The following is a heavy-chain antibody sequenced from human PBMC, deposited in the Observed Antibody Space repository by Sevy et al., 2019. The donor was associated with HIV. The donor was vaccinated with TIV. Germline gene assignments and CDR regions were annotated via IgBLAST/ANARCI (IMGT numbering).Heavy chain of an antibody. CDR3: AIDIAVAGSYGMDV. J-gene: IGHJ6*02. Sequence: GGSLRLSCAASGFTFSSYSMNWVRQAPGKGLEWVSSISSSSSYIYYADSVKGRFTISRDNAKNSLYLQMNSLRAEDTAVYYYAIDIAVAGSYGMDVWGQGTTVTVSS. D-gene: IGHD6-19*01. V-gene: IGHV3-21*01. CDR2: ISSSSSYI. CDR1: GFTFSSYS.